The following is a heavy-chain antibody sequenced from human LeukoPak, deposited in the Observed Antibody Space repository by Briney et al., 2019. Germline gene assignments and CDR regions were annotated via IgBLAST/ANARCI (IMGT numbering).Heavy chain of an antibody. CDR1: GFTFSNYG. CDR3: ARDGYDSSGFDY. D-gene: IGHD3-22*01. Sequence: GGSLRLSCAASGFTFSNYGMHWVRQALGKGLEWVAFISYDGSNKYYADSVKGRFTISRDNSKNTLYLQMNSLRAEDTAVYYCARDGYDSSGFDYWGQGTLVTVSS. CDR2: ISYDGSNK. J-gene: IGHJ4*02. V-gene: IGHV3-30*03.